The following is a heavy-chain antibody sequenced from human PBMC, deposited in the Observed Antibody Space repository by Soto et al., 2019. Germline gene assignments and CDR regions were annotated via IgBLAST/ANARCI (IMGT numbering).Heavy chain of an antibody. V-gene: IGHV4-34*01. CDR2: INHSGST. J-gene: IGHJ6*03. CDR1: GGSFSGYY. D-gene: IGHD2-15*01. Sequence: SETLSLTCAVYGGSFSGYYWSWIRQPPGKGLEWIGEINHSGSTNYNPSLKSRVTISVDTSKNQFSLKLSSVTAADTAVYYCARVYCSGGSCYLYYYYYYMDVWGKGTTVTVSS. CDR3: ARVYCSGGSCYLYYYYYYMDV.